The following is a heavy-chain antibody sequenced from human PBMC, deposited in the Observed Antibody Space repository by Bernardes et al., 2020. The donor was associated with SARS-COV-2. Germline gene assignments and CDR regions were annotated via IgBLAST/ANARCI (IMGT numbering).Heavy chain of an antibody. V-gene: IGHV3-23*01. CDR2: FSANGVST. J-gene: IGHJ4*02. CDR1: GFTFSNYA. Sequence: GSLRLSCAASGFTFSNYALSWVRQAPGKGLEWVSSFSANGVSTYYADSVKGRFTISRDNSKNTLYLQMSSLRAEDTAIYYCARVWNSDYFDYWGQGTLVTVSS. CDR3: ARVWNSDYFDY. D-gene: IGHD1-1*01.